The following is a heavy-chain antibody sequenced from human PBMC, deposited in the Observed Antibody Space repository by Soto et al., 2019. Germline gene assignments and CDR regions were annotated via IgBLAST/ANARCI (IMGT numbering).Heavy chain of an antibody. CDR2: IIPILGIA. CDR3: ASPYYDSRNWFDP. Sequence: QVQLVQSGAEVKKPGSSVKVSCKASGGTFSSYTISWVRQAPGQGLEWMGRIIPILGIANYAQKFQGRVTITADKSTSTAYMELSSLRSEDTAVYYYASPYYDSRNWFDPWGQGTLVTVSS. V-gene: IGHV1-69*02. D-gene: IGHD3-22*01. CDR1: GGTFSSYT. J-gene: IGHJ5*02.